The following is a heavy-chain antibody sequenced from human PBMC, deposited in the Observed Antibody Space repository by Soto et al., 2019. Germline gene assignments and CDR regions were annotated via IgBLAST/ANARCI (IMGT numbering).Heavy chain of an antibody. Sequence: QLQLRESGPGLVKPSETLSLTCTVSGGSIIGSGFHWAWIRQPPGKGLEWIGSIYYSGTANYSPSLKSRLAIAVDTSKNQFSLRLSSVTAAATAVYDCATRSGDYVGWFDPWGQGTRVTVSS. CDR3: ATRSGDYVGWFDP. D-gene: IGHD4-17*01. J-gene: IGHJ5*02. CDR2: IYYSGTA. CDR1: GGSIIGSGFH. V-gene: IGHV4-39*01.